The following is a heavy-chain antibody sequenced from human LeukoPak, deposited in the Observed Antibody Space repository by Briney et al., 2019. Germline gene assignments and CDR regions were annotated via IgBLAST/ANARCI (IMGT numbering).Heavy chain of an antibody. D-gene: IGHD4-11*01. J-gene: IGHJ3*01. CDR3: AREQYLAYDVFGF. CDR2: VHFSGTT. V-gene: IGHV4-59*01. CDR1: GGSISGYY. Sequence: SETLSLTCTVSGGSISGYYWSWIRQPPGRGLEWIGYVHFSGTTSFNPSLKSRVTISVDTSKNQFSLRLSSVTAADTAVYYCAREQYLAYDVFGFWGQGTMVTVSS.